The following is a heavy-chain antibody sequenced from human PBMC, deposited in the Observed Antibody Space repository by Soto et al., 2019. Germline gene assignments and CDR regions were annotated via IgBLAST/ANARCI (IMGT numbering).Heavy chain of an antibody. V-gene: IGHV4-34*01. D-gene: IGHD5-18*01. CDR1: GGSFSGYY. CDR3: ARTVDTAMQTSIDY. CDR2: INHSGST. J-gene: IGHJ4*02. Sequence: SETLSLTCAVYGGSFSGYYWSWIRQPPGKGLEWIGEINHSGSTNYNPSLKSRVTISVDTSKNQFSLKLSSVTAADTAVYYCARTVDTAMQTSIDYWGQGTLVTVSS.